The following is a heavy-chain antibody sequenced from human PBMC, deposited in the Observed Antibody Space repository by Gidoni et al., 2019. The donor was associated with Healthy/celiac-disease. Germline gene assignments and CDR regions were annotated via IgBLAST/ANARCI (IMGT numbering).Heavy chain of an antibody. CDR2: FISSGSTI. Sequence: QVQLVESGGGLVKPGGSLRLSCAASGFTCSDYYMSWIRQAPGNGLAWVSSFISSGSTIYYAASVQVRFTISRDNAKNSLYLQMISLRAEDTAVYYCARRDYYGSGSYYGMIDYWGQGTLVTVSS. J-gene: IGHJ4*02. D-gene: IGHD3-10*01. CDR1: GFTCSDYY. V-gene: IGHV3-11*01. CDR3: ARRDYYGSGSYYGMIDY.